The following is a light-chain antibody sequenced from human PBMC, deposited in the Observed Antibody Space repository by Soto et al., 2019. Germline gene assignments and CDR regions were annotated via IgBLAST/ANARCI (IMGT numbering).Light chain of an antibody. Sequence: QAVVTQEPSLTVSPGGTVTLTCGSSTGAVTSGHYPYWFQQKPGQAPRTLIYDTSNKHSWTPARFSGSLLGGKAALTLSGAQPEDEAEYYCLLSYSGAQLYVFGTGTKVTVL. V-gene: IGLV7-46*01. CDR1: TGAVTSGHY. CDR2: DTS. J-gene: IGLJ1*01. CDR3: LLSYSGAQLYV.